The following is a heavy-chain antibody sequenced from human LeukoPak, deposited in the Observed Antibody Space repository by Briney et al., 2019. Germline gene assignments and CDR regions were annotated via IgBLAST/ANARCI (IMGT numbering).Heavy chain of an antibody. V-gene: IGHV3-53*05. CDR3: AKDIVVVVAYYYYGMDV. CDR1: GFSVSHNY. J-gene: IGHJ6*02. D-gene: IGHD2-15*01. Sequence: GGSLRLSCLVSGFSVSHNYVSWVRQAPGKGLEWVSNIYGDGSTNYADSVRGRFTISRDNSKNTLYLQMNSLRAEDTAVYYCAKDIVVVVAYYYYGMDVWGQGTTVTVSS. CDR2: IYGDGST.